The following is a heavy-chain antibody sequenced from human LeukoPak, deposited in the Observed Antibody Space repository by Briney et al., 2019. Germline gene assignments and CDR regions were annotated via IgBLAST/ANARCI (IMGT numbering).Heavy chain of an antibody. V-gene: IGHV3-74*01. Sequence: PGGSLRLSCGASGFTFNRYWMHWVRQAPGKGLVWVSRIKNDGRSTSYADSVKGRFTISRDNAKNSLYLQMNSLRAEDTAVYYCARDKTAKGVVPAAIPYYFDYWGQGTLVTVSS. CDR2: IKNDGRST. D-gene: IGHD2-2*02. CDR1: GFTFNRYW. CDR3: ARDKTAKGVVPAAIPYYFDY. J-gene: IGHJ4*02.